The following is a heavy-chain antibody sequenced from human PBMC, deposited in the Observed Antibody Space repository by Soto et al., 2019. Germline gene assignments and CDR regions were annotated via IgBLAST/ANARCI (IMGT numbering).Heavy chain of an antibody. Sequence: PGGSLRRSCAASGCTLSNAWMSWVRQAPGKGLEWVGRIKSKTDGGTTGYAAPVKGRFTISRDDSKNTLYLQMNSLKTEDTAVYYCTTARRYFDWLLYYFAYWGQGT. D-gene: IGHD3-9*01. CDR1: GCTLSNAW. J-gene: IGHJ4*02. CDR2: IKSKTDGGTT. V-gene: IGHV3-15*01. CDR3: TTARRYFDWLLYYFAY.